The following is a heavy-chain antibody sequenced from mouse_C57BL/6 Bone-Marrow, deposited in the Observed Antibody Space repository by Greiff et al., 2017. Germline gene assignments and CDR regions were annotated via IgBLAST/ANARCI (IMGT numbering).Heavy chain of an antibody. V-gene: IGHV1-76*01. CDR2: IYPGSGNT. Sequence: QVQLQQSGAELVRPGASVKLSCKASGYTFTDYYINWVKQRPGQGLEWIARIYPGSGNTYYNEKFKGKATLTAEQSSSTAYMQLSSLTSEDSAVYFCARSVAYYSNLYAMAYWGQGTSVTVSA. D-gene: IGHD2-5*01. CDR1: GYTFTDYY. CDR3: ARSVAYYSNLYAMAY. J-gene: IGHJ4*01.